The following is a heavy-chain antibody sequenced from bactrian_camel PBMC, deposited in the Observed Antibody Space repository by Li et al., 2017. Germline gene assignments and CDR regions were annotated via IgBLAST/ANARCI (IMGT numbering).Heavy chain of an antibody. D-gene: IGHD5*01. CDR3: AADQVYGVGTFFSRPQSRIRY. V-gene: IGHV3S55*01. CDR2: ISEDGTT. J-gene: IGHJ4*01. CDR1: GFTLADFD. Sequence: HVQLVESGGGSVQAGGSLRLSCTASGFTLADFDLGWYHQAPGNGNECELVSTISEDGTTYYADSVKGRFTISLNNAKNTVYLQIHSLKPDDTAMYYCAADQVYGVGTFFSRPQSRIRYWGQGTQVTVS.